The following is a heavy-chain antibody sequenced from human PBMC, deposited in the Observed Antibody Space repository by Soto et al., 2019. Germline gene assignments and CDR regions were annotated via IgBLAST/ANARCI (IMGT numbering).Heavy chain of an antibody. D-gene: IGHD6-13*01. V-gene: IGHV4-61*08. CDR2: IYYSGST. Sequence: PSETLSLTCTVSGGYISSGGYCWIWKRQHPGKGLEWIGYIYYSGSTNYNPSLKSRVTISVDTSKNQFSLKLSSVTAADTAVYYCAISRGSSWYGYLDYWGQGTLVTVSS. CDR3: AISRGSSWYGYLDY. J-gene: IGHJ4*02. CDR1: GGYISSGGYC.